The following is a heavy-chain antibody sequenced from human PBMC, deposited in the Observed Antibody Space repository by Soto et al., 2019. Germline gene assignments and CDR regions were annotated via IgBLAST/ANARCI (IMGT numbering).Heavy chain of an antibody. CDR3: AKDRGGDCSDNACYCGGDY. D-gene: IGHD2-15*01. CDR2: ISHDGSNA. J-gene: IGHJ4*02. V-gene: IGHV3-30*18. Sequence: GGSLRLSCAASGFTFRYYGRHWVRQAPGKGLECVAVISHDGSNAFYADSVKGRFTISRDNSKNMLYLQMNSLKPEDTAVYYCAKDRGGDCSDNACYCGGDYWGRGNMVTVYS. CDR1: GFTFRYYG.